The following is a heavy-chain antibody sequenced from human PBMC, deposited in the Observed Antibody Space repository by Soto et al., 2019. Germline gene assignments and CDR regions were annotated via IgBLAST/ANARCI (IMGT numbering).Heavy chain of an antibody. Sequence: SETLSLTCAVYGGSFSGYYWSWVRQPPGKGLEWIGEINHSGSTNYNPSLKSRVTISVDTSKNQFSLKLSSVTAADTAVYYCARGGDYYDTNWFDPWGQGTLVTVSS. D-gene: IGHD3-22*01. V-gene: IGHV4-34*01. J-gene: IGHJ5*02. CDR1: GGSFSGYY. CDR3: ARGGDYYDTNWFDP. CDR2: INHSGST.